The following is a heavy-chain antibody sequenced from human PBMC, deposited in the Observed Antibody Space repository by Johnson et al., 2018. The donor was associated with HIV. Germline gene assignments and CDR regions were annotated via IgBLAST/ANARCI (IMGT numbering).Heavy chain of an antibody. CDR1: QFTFSYYY. CDR3: ASEGGWELRAFDI. Sequence: VQLVESGGGLAKPAWSPRLSCAASQFTFSYYYMNCVRQAPGNGLELVGQVNPNGGSTYLIDSGKDRFNTSKNNAKNTLHLQMNSLRADDTAVYYCASEGGWELRAFDIWGQGTMVTVSS. D-gene: IGHD1-26*01. CDR2: VNPNGGST. J-gene: IGHJ3*02. V-gene: IGHV3-25*03.